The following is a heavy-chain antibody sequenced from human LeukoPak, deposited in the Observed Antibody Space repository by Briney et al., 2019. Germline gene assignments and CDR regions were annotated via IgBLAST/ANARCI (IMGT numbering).Heavy chain of an antibody. J-gene: IGHJ4*02. Sequence: GGSLRLSCAASGFTFSSYWMSWVRQAPGKGLEWVSAVSGSGGSTYSADSVKGRFTISRDNSKNMVYLQTSSLRAEDTAVYYCARAGSWSSRPYFDYWGQGILVSVSS. CDR2: VSGSGGST. CDR1: GFTFSSYW. V-gene: IGHV3-23*01. CDR3: ARAGSWSSRPYFDY. D-gene: IGHD1-26*01.